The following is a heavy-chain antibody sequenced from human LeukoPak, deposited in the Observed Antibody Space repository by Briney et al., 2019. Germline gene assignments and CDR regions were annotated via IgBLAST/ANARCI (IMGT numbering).Heavy chain of an antibody. CDR1: GYTFTSYG. CDR2: ISAYNGNT. CDR3: ARGKGERGYSGHHDY. J-gene: IGHJ4*02. Sequence: GASVKVSCKASGYTFTSYGISWVRQAPGQGLEWMGWISAYNGNTNYAQKLQGRVTMTTDTSTSTAYMELRSLRSDDTAVYYCARGKGERGYSGHHDYWGQGTLVTVSS. D-gene: IGHD5-12*01. V-gene: IGHV1-18*01.